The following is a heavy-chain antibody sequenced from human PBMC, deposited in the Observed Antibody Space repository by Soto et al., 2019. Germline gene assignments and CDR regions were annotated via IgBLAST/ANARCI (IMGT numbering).Heavy chain of an antibody. CDR2: ISAYNGNT. Sequence: ASVKVSCKASGYTFTSYGISWVRQAPGQGLEWMGWISAYNGNTNYAQKLQGRVTMTTDTSTSTAYMELRSLRSDDTAVYYCARVVPPEQWFAGLGGWFDPWGQGTLVTVSS. V-gene: IGHV1-18*01. CDR1: GYTFTSYG. J-gene: IGHJ5*02. D-gene: IGHD6-19*01. CDR3: ARVVPPEQWFAGLGGWFDP.